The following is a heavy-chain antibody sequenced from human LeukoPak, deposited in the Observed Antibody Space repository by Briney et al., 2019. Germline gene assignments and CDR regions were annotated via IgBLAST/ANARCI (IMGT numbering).Heavy chain of an antibody. J-gene: IGHJ4*02. CDR3: ARDHDYGPDY. V-gene: IGHV1-2*02. Sequence: ASVKVSRKASGYTFTVHYMHWLRQAPGQGLAWMGWIKPDSGATNFAQNFQGRVTMTSDTSINTAYMELSSLTSDDTAMYYCARDHDYGPDYWGQGTLVTVSA. CDR2: IKPDSGAT. D-gene: IGHD4/OR15-4a*01. CDR1: GYTFTVHY.